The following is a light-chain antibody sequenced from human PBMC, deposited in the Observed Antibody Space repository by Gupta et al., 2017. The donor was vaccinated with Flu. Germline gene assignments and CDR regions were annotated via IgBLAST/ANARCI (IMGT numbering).Light chain of an antibody. J-gene: IGLJ3*02. CDR1: ALPRKY. Sequence: SYELTPPPSVFVSPGQTARIPCPGDALPRKYAEGYQQKSGQDPVVVIYDDSKRPSGSPEGFSGASSAAMATLTISAAHVEDEADYYCYTTENSGNNKKGVFGGGTKLTVL. CDR2: DDS. V-gene: IGLV3-10*01. CDR3: YTTENSGNNKKGV.